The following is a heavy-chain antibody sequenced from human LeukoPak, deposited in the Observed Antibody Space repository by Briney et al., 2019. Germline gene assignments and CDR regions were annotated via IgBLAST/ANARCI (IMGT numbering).Heavy chain of an antibody. CDR2: IFYSGST. V-gene: IGHV4-39*01. J-gene: IGHJ5*02. CDR1: GGSISTSSYY. D-gene: IGHD6-19*01. CDR3: ARRGSSGWYPIDWFDP. Sequence: SETLSLTCTVSGGSISTSSYYWGWVRQPPGKGLEWIGNIFYSGSTYYSPSLKSRVTISVDTSKNQFSLKLSSVTAADTAVYYCARRGSSGWYPIDWFDPWGQGTLVTVSS.